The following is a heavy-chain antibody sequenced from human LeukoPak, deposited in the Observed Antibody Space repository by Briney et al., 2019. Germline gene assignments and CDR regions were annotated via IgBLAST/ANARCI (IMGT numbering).Heavy chain of an antibody. Sequence: GGSLRLSCAASGFTFSSYWMHWVRQAPGKGLVWVSRINSDGSTTSYADSVKGRFTISRDNAKNTLYLQMNSLRAEDTAVYYCARRSAAKDAFDIWGQGTMVTVSS. CDR3: ARRSAAKDAFDI. CDR1: GFTFSSYW. D-gene: IGHD6-25*01. J-gene: IGHJ3*02. V-gene: IGHV3-74*01. CDR2: INSDGSTT.